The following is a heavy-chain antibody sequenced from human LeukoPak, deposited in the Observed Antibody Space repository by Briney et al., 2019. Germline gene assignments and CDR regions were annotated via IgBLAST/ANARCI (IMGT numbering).Heavy chain of an antibody. CDR2: ISWNSGSI. D-gene: IGHD5-18*01. V-gene: IGHV3-9*01. Sequence: GRSLRLSCAASGFTFDDYAMHWVRQAPGKGLGWVSGISWNSGSIGYADSVKGRFTISRDNAKNSLYLQMNSLRAEDTALYYCAKDSGYSYGYGMDVWGQGTTVTVSS. CDR3: AKDSGYSYGYGMDV. CDR1: GFTFDDYA. J-gene: IGHJ6*02.